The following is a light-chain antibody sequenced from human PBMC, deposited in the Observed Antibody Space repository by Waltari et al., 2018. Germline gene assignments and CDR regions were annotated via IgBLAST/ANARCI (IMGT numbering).Light chain of an antibody. CDR1: NSGTKS. CDR2: DNS. Sequence: SYVLTQPPSVSVAPGKTATITCGGNNSGTKSVQWYQRKPGQAPVLVVYDNSDRPSGIPERFSGASSGNTATLTISRVEVGDEADFYCQVWDTSRDHVIFGGGTKLTVL. J-gene: IGLJ2*01. CDR3: QVWDTSRDHVI. V-gene: IGLV3-21*03.